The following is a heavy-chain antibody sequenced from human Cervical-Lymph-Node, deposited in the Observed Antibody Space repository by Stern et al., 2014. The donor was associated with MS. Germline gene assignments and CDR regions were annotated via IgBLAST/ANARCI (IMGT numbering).Heavy chain of an antibody. CDR3: AKDRGYDTTGFFEH. CDR1: GLTFSIYG. V-gene: IGHV3-30*18. Sequence: VQLVESGGGVVQPGRSLRLSWAVSGLTFSIYGMPWVRQAPGKGLEWVGVISHDGCYKPYADSVKGRFTISRDNSKNTLYLQMSSLRPGDTAVYYCAKDRGYDTTGFFEHWGQGTLVTVSS. CDR2: ISHDGCYK. D-gene: IGHD3-22*01. J-gene: IGHJ1*01.